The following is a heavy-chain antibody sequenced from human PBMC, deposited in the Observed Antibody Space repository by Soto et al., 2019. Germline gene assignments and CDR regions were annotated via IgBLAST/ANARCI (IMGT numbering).Heavy chain of an antibody. CDR1: GLTFSISS. J-gene: IGHJ3*01. V-gene: IGHV3-48*01. D-gene: IGHD1-1*01. CDR2: IATSSSAI. Sequence: EVKLVESGGGLVQPGGSLRLSCVASGLTFSISSMNWVRQAPGKGLEWVSYIATSSSAIYYADSVRGRFTISRDDAKTLLYLQMNSLRAEDTAVYYCASPTYGTGSFDVWGQGTMVTVSS. CDR3: ASPTYGTGSFDV.